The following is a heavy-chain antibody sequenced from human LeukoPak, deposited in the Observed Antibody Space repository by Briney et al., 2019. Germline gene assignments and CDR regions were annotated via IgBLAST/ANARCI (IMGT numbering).Heavy chain of an antibody. J-gene: IGHJ4*02. CDR2: IYYSGST. D-gene: IGHD3-22*01. V-gene: IGHV4-59*01. CDR3: ARDRTDYDSSGYYDY. CDR1: GGSISSYY. Sequence: PSETLSLTCTVSGGSISSYYWSWIRQPPGKGLEWIGYIYYSGSTNYNPSLKSRVTISVDTSKNQFSLKLSSVTAADTAVYYCARDRTDYDSSGYYDYWGQGTLVTVSS.